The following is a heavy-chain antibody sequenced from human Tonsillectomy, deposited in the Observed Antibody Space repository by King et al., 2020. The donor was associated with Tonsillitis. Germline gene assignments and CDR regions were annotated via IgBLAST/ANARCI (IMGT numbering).Heavy chain of an antibody. D-gene: IGHD5-18*01. CDR2: IIPIFGTA. V-gene: IGHV1-69*01. Sequence: QLVQSGAEVKKPGSSVKVSCKASGGTFSSYAISWVRQAPGQGLEWMGEIIPIFGTANYAQKFQGRVTITADESTSTAYMELSSLRSEDTAVYSCARGGYSYAVRDFDYWGQGTLVTVSS. CDR3: ARGGYSYAVRDFDY. J-gene: IGHJ4*02. CDR1: GGTFSSYA.